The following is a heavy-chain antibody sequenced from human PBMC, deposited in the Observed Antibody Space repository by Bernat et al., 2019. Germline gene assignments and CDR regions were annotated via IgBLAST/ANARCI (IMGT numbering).Heavy chain of an antibody. D-gene: IGHD4-17*01. CDR3: ARGPLTTVTSSDGWFDP. Sequence: AQLVESGGGVVHPGRSLRLSCAASGFTFSSYWMHWVRQAPGKGLVWVSRINSDGSSTSYADSVKGRFTISRDNAKNTLYLQMNSLRAEDTAVYYCARGPLTTVTSSDGWFDPWGQGTLVTVSS. CDR1: GFTFSSYW. V-gene: IGHV3-74*02. CDR2: INSDGSST. J-gene: IGHJ5*02.